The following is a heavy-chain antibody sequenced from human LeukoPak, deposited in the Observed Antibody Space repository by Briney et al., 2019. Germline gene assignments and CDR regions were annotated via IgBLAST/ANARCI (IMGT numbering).Heavy chain of an antibody. V-gene: IGHV1-8*01. CDR1: GYTFTSYD. CDR2: MNPNSGYT. J-gene: IGHJ6*03. CDR3: ARGMTSSSWYFGSYYYSMDV. Sequence: ASVKVSCKASGYTFTSYDINWVRQATGQGLEGMGGMNPNSGYTVYAQKFQGRVTMTRTTSKSTAYMQLSSLRSEDTAVYYCARGMTSSSWYFGSYYYSMDVWGKGTTVTVSS. D-gene: IGHD6-13*01.